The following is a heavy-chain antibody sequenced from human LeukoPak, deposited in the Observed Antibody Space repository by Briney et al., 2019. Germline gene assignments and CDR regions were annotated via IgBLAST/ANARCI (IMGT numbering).Heavy chain of an antibody. V-gene: IGHV4-38-2*01. J-gene: IGHJ4*02. CDR3: ARMPIVGATTFDY. D-gene: IGHD1-26*01. CDR1: GFTFGTDWK. Sequence: PGGSLRLSCAASGFTFGTDWKSWLRQPPGTGLGRVGSIYYSGSTYYNPSLKSRVTISVATSKNQFSLKLSSLTAADTAVYYCARMPIVGATTFDYWGQGTLVTVSS. CDR2: IYYSGST.